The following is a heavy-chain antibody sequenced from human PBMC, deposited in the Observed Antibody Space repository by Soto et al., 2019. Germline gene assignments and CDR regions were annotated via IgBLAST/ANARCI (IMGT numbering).Heavy chain of an antibody. D-gene: IGHD3-22*01. CDR1: GFTFSHYY. V-gene: IGHV3-11*01. CDR2: ISSSGSDV. Sequence: GGSLRLSCAASGFTFSHYYMTWIRQAPGKGLEWVSHISSSGSDVYYGDSVRGRFTISRDNAEKLLFLQMNDLRGDDTAVYYCVRDLQWFQYSKKYNMDVWGQGTTVTVSS. CDR3: VRDLQWFQYSKKYNMDV. J-gene: IGHJ6*02.